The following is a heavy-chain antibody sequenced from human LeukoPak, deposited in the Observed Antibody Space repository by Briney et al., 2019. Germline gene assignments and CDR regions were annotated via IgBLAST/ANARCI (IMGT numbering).Heavy chain of an antibody. CDR2: IKQDGSEK. Sequence: GGSLRLSCAASGFTFSSYWMSWVRQAPGKGLEWVANIKQDGSEKYYVDSVKGRFTISRDNAKNSLYLQMNSLRAEDTAVYYCARALDWSIEMGIGYWGQGTLVTVSS. CDR1: GFTFSSYW. V-gene: IGHV3-7*01. CDR3: ARALDWSIEMGIGY. J-gene: IGHJ4*02. D-gene: IGHD5-24*01.